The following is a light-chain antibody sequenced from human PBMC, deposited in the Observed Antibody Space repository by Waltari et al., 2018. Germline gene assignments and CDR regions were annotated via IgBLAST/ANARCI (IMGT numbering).Light chain of an antibody. J-gene: IGKJ1*01. V-gene: IGKV1-39*01. CDR2: AAS. Sequence: DIQMTQSPSSLSASVGDKVTITCRAGQTINKYLNWYQQEPGKAPRVLIYAASTLQSGVPSRFSGGGSGTDFTLTISSLQPEDFGTYFCQQSYSLPWTFGQGTKVEIE. CDR1: QTINKY. CDR3: QQSYSLPWT.